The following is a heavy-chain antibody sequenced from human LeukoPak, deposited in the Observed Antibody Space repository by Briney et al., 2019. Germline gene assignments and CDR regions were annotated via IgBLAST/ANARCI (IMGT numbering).Heavy chain of an antibody. Sequence: PGGSLRLSCAASGFTFSSYAMHWVRQAPGKGLEWVALISYDGGGKYYADSVKGRFTISRDNSKSTLYLQMNSLRVEDTAVYYCARIPYYYDSSGYYGWGQGTLVTVSS. CDR1: GFTFSSYA. V-gene: IGHV3-30-3*01. J-gene: IGHJ4*02. CDR3: ARIPYYYDSSGYYG. CDR2: ISYDGGGK. D-gene: IGHD3-22*01.